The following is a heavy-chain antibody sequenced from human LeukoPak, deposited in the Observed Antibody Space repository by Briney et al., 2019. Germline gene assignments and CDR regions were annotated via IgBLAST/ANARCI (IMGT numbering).Heavy chain of an antibody. J-gene: IGHJ4*02. CDR3: ARDGYSFGHDFDY. V-gene: IGHV3-74*01. CDR1: GFTFSSYW. CDR2: IKGDGSST. Sequence: GGSLRLSCAASGFTFSSYWMHWVRHTPGKGLVWVSRIKGDGSSTSYADSVKGRFTISRDNAKNTLYQQMNSRRAEDTAVYYCARDGYSFGHDFDYWGQGTLVTVSS. D-gene: IGHD5-18*01.